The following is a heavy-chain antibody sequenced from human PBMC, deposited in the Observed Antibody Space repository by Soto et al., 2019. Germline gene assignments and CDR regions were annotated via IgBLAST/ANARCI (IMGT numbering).Heavy chain of an antibody. CDR1: GGSFSGYY. CDR3: ARGLGIAAAGRRGNWFDP. J-gene: IGHJ5*02. CDR2: INHSGST. V-gene: IGHV4-34*01. Sequence: QVQLQQWGAGLLKPSETLSLTCAVYGGSFSGYYWSWIRQPPGKGLEWIGEINHSGSTNYNPSLQSPVTISVDTAKNHFSLKLSSVTAADTAVYYCARGLGIAAAGRRGNWFDPWGQGTLVTVSS. D-gene: IGHD6-13*01.